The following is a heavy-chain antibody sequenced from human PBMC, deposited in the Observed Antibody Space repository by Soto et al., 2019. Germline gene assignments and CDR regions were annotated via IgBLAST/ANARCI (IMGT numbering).Heavy chain of an antibody. D-gene: IGHD2-2*01. CDR1: GGTFSNYT. J-gene: IGHJ6*02. V-gene: IGHV1-69*01. Sequence: QVQLVQSGAEVKKPGSSVKVFCNASGGTFSNYTISWVRQAPGQGLEWIGGIIPVFGTTDYEQKFQGRVTITAEGSTSTAYMKLSSLRSADTAVYYCARSSPYIVVRKPTGNQDYYGMDVWGQGTTVTVSS. CDR2: IIPVFGTT. CDR3: ARSSPYIVVRKPTGNQDYYGMDV.